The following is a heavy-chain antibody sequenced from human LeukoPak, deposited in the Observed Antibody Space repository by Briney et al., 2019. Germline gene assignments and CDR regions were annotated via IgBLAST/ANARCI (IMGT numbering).Heavy chain of an antibody. V-gene: IGHV3-30*02. CDR2: IWYDGSNK. J-gene: IGHJ6*03. Sequence: GGSLRLSCAASGFTFSTYGMHWVRQAPGKGLEWVALIWYDGSNKYYADSVKGRFTISRDNSKNTLYLQMNSLRAEDTAVYYCAKDGQTEWELLYYYYYYYMDVWGKGTTVTVSS. D-gene: IGHD1-26*01. CDR3: AKDGQTEWELLYYYYYYYMDV. CDR1: GFTFSTYG.